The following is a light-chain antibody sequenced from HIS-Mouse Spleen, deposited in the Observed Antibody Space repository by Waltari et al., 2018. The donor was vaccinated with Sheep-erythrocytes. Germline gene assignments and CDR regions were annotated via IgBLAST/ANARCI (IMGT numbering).Light chain of an antibody. CDR1: SSDVGGYNY. CDR2: QVS. V-gene: IGLV2-8*01. Sequence: QSALTQPPSASGSPGQSVTISCTGTSSDVGGYNYVSWYQQPPGKAPKLMIYQVSKRPSGVPDRFSGSKSGNTASLTVSGLQAEDEADYYCSSYAGSSTPWVFGGGTKLTVL. CDR3: SSYAGSSTPWV. J-gene: IGLJ3*02.